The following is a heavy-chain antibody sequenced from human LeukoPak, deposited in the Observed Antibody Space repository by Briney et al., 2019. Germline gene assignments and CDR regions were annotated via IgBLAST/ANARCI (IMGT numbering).Heavy chain of an antibody. V-gene: IGHV4-34*01. CDR1: DDSITMYY. Sequence: PSETLSLTCSVSDDSITMYYWTWIRQPPGKGLEWIGEINHSGSTNYNPSLKSRVTISVDTSKNQFSLKLSSVTAADTAVYYCARRQWLAVDYWGQGTLVTVSS. CDR2: INHSGST. J-gene: IGHJ4*02. CDR3: ARRQWLAVDY. D-gene: IGHD6-19*01.